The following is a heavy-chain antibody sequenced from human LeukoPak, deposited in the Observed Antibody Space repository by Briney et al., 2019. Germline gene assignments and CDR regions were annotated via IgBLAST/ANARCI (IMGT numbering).Heavy chain of an antibody. J-gene: IGHJ6*02. Sequence: ASVKVSCKASGYTFTGYYMHWVRQAPGQGLEWMGWINPNSGGTNYAQKFQGRVTMTRDTAISTAYMELSMLRSDDTAVYYCARVVTPLYYYGMDVWGQGTTVTVSS. D-gene: IGHD4-23*01. V-gene: IGHV1-2*02. CDR2: INPNSGGT. CDR1: GYTFTGYY. CDR3: ARVVTPLYYYGMDV.